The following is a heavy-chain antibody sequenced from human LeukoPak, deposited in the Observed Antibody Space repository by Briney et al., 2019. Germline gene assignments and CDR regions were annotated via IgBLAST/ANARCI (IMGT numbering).Heavy chain of an antibody. CDR1: GGSISSYY. V-gene: IGHV4-39*07. J-gene: IGHJ4*02. Sequence: PSETLSLTCTVSGGSISSYYWGWIRQPPGKGLEWIGSIYYSGSTYYNPSLKSRVTISVDTSKNQFSLKLSSVTAADTAVYYCARVGSLDSLDYWGQGTLVTVSS. CDR2: IYYSGST. CDR3: ARVGSLDSLDY. D-gene: IGHD2-15*01.